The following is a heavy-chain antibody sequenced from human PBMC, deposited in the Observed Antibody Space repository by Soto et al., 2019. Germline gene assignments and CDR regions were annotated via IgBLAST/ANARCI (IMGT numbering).Heavy chain of an antibody. CDR3: ARDYYDFWSGYSYNWFDP. D-gene: IGHD3-3*01. CDR1: GFTFSSYS. J-gene: IGHJ5*02. V-gene: IGHV3-21*01. Sequence: PGGSLRLSCAASGFTFSSYSMNWVRQAPGKGLEWVSSISSSSSNIYYADSVKGRFTISRDNAKNSLYLQMNSLRAEDTAVYYCARDYYDFWSGYSYNWFDPWGQGTLVTVSS. CDR2: ISSSSSNI.